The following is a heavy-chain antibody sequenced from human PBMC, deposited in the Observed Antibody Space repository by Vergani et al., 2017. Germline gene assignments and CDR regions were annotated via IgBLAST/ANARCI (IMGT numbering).Heavy chain of an antibody. V-gene: IGHV3-43D*03. Sequence: EVQLVESGGVVVPPGGSLRLSCAASGFTFDDYAMHWVRQAPGKGLEWVSLISWDGGSTYYADSVKDRFTISSDNAKNSLYLQMNSLRAEDTAVYYCARDFGGLPTGWFDPWGQGTLVTVSS. CDR3: ARDFGGLPTGWFDP. J-gene: IGHJ5*02. CDR2: ISWDGGST. D-gene: IGHD3-10*01. CDR1: GFTFDDYA.